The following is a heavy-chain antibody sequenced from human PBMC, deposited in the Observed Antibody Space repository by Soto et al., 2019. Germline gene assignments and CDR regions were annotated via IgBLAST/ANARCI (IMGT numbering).Heavy chain of an antibody. D-gene: IGHD3-3*01. Sequence: QVQLVQSGAEVKKPGSSVKVSCTASGGTFSSYAISWVRQAPGQGLEWMGGIIPIFGTANYAQKFQGRVTITADESTSTAYMELSSLRSEDTAVYYCARGQSSDFWSGYPHFDYWGQGTLVTVSS. J-gene: IGHJ4*02. V-gene: IGHV1-69*01. CDR2: IIPIFGTA. CDR3: ARGQSSDFWSGYPHFDY. CDR1: GGTFSSYA.